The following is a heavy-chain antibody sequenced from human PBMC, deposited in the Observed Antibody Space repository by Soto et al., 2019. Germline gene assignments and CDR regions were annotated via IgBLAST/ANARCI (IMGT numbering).Heavy chain of an antibody. CDR2: MHHTGKT. CDR3: AIHYDDRRNNAFDI. Sequence: QVQLQESGPGLVTPSGTLSLTCTVSGDSITSGHWWSWVRQPPGKGLEWIGEMHHTGKTNDSPSLKSRVTMYINKSKNHFSLRLFSVTASDTAIYHCAIHYDDRRNNAFDIWGQGTMVTVSS. CDR1: GDSITSGHW. D-gene: IGHD3-16*01. V-gene: IGHV4-4*02. J-gene: IGHJ3*02.